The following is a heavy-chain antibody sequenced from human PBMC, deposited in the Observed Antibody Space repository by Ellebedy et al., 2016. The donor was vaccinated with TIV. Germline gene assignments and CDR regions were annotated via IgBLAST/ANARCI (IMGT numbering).Heavy chain of an antibody. D-gene: IGHD3-16*01. CDR1: GFTFSRYD. J-gene: IGHJ6*02. Sequence: GESLKISCAASGFTFSRYDMHWVRQSTRKGLEWVASIDNAGDTYYPGSVKGRFTISRENAKNSLYLQMNSLRVEDTAMYYCTRFEIISGGGYGMDVWGQGTTVTVSS. CDR2: IDNAGDT. V-gene: IGHV3-13*01. CDR3: TRFEIISGGGYGMDV.